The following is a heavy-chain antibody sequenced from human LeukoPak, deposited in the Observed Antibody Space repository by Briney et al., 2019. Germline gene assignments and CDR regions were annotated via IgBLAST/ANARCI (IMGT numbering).Heavy chain of an antibody. D-gene: IGHD3-10*01. J-gene: IGHJ4*02. V-gene: IGHV1-69*13. CDR1: GGTFSSYA. Sequence: SVKVSCKASGGTFSSYAISWVRQAPGQGLEWMGGIIPIFGTANYAQKFQGRVTITADESTSTAYMELSSLRSEDTAVYYCARDGNATYYYGSGSYYNLPTLDYWGQETLVTVSS. CDR2: IIPIFGTA. CDR3: ARDGNATYYYGSGSYYNLPTLDY.